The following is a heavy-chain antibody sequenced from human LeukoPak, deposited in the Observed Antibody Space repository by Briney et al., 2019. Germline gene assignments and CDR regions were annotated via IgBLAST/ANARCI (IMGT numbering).Heavy chain of an antibody. J-gene: IGHJ6*03. CDR3: ARGVGLYDILTDYSRSYYMDV. CDR1: GGSFSGYY. V-gene: IGHV4-34*01. Sequence: SETLSLTCAVYGGSFSGYYWSWIRQPPGKGLEWIGRIPSSGSTNYNPSLKSRVTISVDTSKNQFSLKLSSVTAADTAVYYCARGVGLYDILTDYSRSYYMDVWGKGTTVTISS. CDR2: IPSSGST. D-gene: IGHD3-9*01.